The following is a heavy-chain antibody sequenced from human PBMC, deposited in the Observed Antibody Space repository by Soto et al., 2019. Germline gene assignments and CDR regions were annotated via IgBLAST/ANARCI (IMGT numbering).Heavy chain of an antibody. CDR1: GFTFSDYY. V-gene: IGHV3-11*01. CDR2: ISTGGVTI. CDR3: ARGNSYQRY. D-gene: IGHD3-16*02. J-gene: IGHJ4*02. Sequence: QVQLVESGGGLVKAGGSLRLSCAASGFTFSDYYMSWIRQTPGRGLECISYISTGGVTIYYADSVKGRFTISRDNAKNSLYLQMSSLRADDTALYYCARGNSYQRYWGQGTLVTVSS.